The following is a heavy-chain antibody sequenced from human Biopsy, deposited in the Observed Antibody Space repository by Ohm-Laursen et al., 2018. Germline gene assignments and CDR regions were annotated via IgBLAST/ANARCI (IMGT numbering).Heavy chain of an antibody. J-gene: IGHJ4*02. CDR2: IIAVSGLV. CDR1: GGTFSNYA. Sequence: SSVKVSCKASGGTFSNYAISWVRQAPGEGLEWMGGIIAVSGLVNYAPKFQGRVSITADKSTTTAYMELSNQKSEDTAVYYCATPFQYYDSWGGYPPFDHWGQGTLVTVSS. D-gene: IGHD3-3*01. V-gene: IGHV1-69*17. CDR3: ATPFQYYDSWGGYPPFDH.